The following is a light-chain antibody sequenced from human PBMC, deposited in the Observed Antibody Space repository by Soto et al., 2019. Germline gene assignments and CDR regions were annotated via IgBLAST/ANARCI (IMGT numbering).Light chain of an antibody. CDR2: EVT. CDR3: SSYTTSITPVV. J-gene: IGLJ2*01. V-gene: IGLV2-14*01. Sequence: QSALTQPVSVSGSPGQSITISCTGTSGDIGGYNYVSWYQQHPGKAPKLLISEVTNRPSGVSNRFSGSKSGNTASLTISGLQPEDVADYYCSSYTTSITPVVFGGGTKLTV. CDR1: SGDIGGYNY.